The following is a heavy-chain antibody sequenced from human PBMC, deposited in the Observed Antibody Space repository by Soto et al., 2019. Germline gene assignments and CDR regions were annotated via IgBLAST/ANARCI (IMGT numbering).Heavy chain of an antibody. V-gene: IGHV4-4*02. CDR3: ASRLVRIDY. J-gene: IGHJ4*02. CDR1: GGSISSSNW. D-gene: IGHD6-6*01. Sequence: QVQLQESGPGLVKPSGTLSLTCAVSGGSISSSNWWSWVRQPPGKGLEWIGEIYHSGNTNYNPSHKSRVTISVDKYKNQCSMKLSSVTAADTAVYSYASRLVRIDYWGQGTLVTVSS. CDR2: IYHSGNT.